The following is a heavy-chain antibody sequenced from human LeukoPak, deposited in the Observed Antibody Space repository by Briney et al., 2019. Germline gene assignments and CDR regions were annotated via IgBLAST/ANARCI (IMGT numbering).Heavy chain of an antibody. CDR2: ISGSGGST. CDR3: AKDRVLRFLEWLRVEFDP. V-gene: IGHV3-23*01. CDR1: GFTFSSYA. Sequence: QSGGSLRLSCAASGFTFSSYAMSWVRQAPGKGLEWASAISGSGGSTYYADSVKGRFTISRDNSKNTLYLQMNSLRAEDTAVYYCAKDRVLRFLEWLRVEFDPWGQGTLVTVSS. D-gene: IGHD3-3*01. J-gene: IGHJ5*02.